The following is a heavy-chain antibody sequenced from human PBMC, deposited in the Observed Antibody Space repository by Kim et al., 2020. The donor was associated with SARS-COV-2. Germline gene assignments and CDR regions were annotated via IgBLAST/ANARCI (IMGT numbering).Heavy chain of an antibody. CDR1: GGSFSGYY. CDR3: ASSDYGDPVYYFDY. J-gene: IGHJ4*02. CDR2: INHSGST. V-gene: IGHV4-34*01. Sequence: SETLSLTCAVYGGSFSGYYWSWIRQPPGKGLEWIGEINHSGSTNYNPSLKSRVTISVDTSKNQFSLKLSSVTAADTAVYYCASSDYGDPVYYFDYWGQGTLVTVSS. D-gene: IGHD4-17*01.